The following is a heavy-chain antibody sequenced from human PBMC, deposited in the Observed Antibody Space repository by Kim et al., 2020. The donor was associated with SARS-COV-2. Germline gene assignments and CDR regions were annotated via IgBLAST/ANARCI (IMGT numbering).Heavy chain of an antibody. Sequence: GGSLRLSCAASGFTFSSYWMTWVRQAPGKGLEWVANIKQDGSETYSVDSVKGRFTISRDNAKNSLFLQMNSLRAVDTAVYYCTRDLALWGQGAPVTVSS. CDR3: TRDLAL. CDR1: GFTFSSYW. CDR2: IKQDGSET. J-gene: IGHJ4*02. V-gene: IGHV3-7*01.